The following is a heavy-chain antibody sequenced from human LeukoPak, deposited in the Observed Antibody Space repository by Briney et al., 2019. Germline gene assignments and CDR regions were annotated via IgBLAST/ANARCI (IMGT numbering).Heavy chain of an antibody. V-gene: IGHV3-30*03. D-gene: IGHD2-15*01. CDR3: AGGLLGCRGGSCYPTDY. Sequence: GGSLRLSCAASGFTFSSYSMHWVRQAPGKGLEWVAVISDDGSNEYYVDSVKGRFTISRDNSKNTLYLQMNSLRDEDTAVYYCAGGLLGCRGGSCYPTDYWGQGTLVTVSS. J-gene: IGHJ4*02. CDR2: ISDDGSNE. CDR1: GFTFSSYS.